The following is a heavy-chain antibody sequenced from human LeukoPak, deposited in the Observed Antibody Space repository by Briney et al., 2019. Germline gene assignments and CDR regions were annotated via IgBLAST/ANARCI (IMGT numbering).Heavy chain of an antibody. Sequence: SVKVTCKASGGTFSSYAISWVRQAPGQGLEWMGGIIPIFGTANYAQKFQGRVTITADESTSTAYMELSSLRSEDTAVYYCASSYCSGGGCYLPAYYYGMDVWGQGTTVTVSS. D-gene: IGHD2-15*01. CDR1: GGTFSSYA. V-gene: IGHV1-69*13. J-gene: IGHJ6*02. CDR3: ASSYCSGGGCYLPAYYYGMDV. CDR2: IIPIFGTA.